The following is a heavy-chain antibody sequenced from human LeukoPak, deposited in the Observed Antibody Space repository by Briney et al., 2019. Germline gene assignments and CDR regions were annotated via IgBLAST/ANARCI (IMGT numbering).Heavy chain of an antibody. Sequence: RRESLKISCKGFGYSFTTHWIAWVRQMPGKGLEWMGIVYPGDSETRYSPSFQGQVTISADKSITTAYLQWSSLKASDTAMYYCVLSGSYFDYWGQGTLVTVSS. CDR1: GYSFTTHW. CDR2: VYPGDSET. V-gene: IGHV5-51*01. J-gene: IGHJ4*02. D-gene: IGHD3-16*02. CDR3: VLSGSYFDY.